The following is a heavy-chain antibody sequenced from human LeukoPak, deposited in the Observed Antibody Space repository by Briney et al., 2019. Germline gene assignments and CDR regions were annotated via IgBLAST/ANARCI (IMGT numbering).Heavy chain of an antibody. CDR2: IRGSGEGT. Sequence: GXSLRLSCEGSGFTFTNYALTWVRQAPGKGLEGVSSIRGSGEGTSYADSVKGRFTMSRDNSKSTLYLQMNSLRAGDTAVYYCGRDPNGDYVGAFDFWGQGTLVTVSS. D-gene: IGHD4-17*01. J-gene: IGHJ3*01. CDR3: GRDPNGDYVGAFDF. CDR1: GFTFTNYA. V-gene: IGHV3-23*01.